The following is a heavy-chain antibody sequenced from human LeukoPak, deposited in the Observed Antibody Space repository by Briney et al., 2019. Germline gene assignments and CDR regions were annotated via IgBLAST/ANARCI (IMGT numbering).Heavy chain of an antibody. D-gene: IGHD5-12*01. CDR3: TRDDMVAADY. CDR1: GFTFGDYA. J-gene: IGHJ4*02. CDR2: IRSKAYGGTT. V-gene: IGHV3-49*01. Sequence: GGSLRLSCTASGFTFGDYAMSWFRQAPGKGLEWVGFIRSKAYGGTTEYAASVKGRFTIPRDGSKSIAYLQMNSLKTEDTAVYYCTRDDMVAADYWGQGTLVTVSS.